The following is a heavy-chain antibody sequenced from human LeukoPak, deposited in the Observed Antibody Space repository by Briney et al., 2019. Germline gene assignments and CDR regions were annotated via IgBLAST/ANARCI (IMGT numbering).Heavy chain of an antibody. D-gene: IGHD3-10*01. CDR3: ARAKVRGYMDV. J-gene: IGHJ6*03. CDR1: GFTFDDYG. V-gene: IGHV3-53*01. CDR2: IYSGGST. Sequence: GGSLRLSCAASGFTFDDYGMSWVRQAPGKGLEWVSVIYSGGSTYYADSVKGRFTISRDNSKNTLYLQMNSLRAEDTAVYYCARAKVRGYMDVWGKGTTVTISS.